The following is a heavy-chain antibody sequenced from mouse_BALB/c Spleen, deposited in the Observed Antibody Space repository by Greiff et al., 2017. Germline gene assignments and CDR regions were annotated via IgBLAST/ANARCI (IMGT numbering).Heavy chain of an antibody. D-gene: IGHD1-1*01. J-gene: IGHJ3*01. CDR3: ARRETTVDFAY. Sequence: EVKVEESGGGLVQPGGSRKLSCAASGFTFSSFGMHWVRQAPEKGLEWVAYISSGSSTIYYADTVKGRFTISRDNPKNTLFLQMTSLRSEDTAMYYCARRETTVDFAYWGQGTLVTVSA. V-gene: IGHV5-17*02. CDR2: ISSGSSTI. CDR1: GFTFSSFG.